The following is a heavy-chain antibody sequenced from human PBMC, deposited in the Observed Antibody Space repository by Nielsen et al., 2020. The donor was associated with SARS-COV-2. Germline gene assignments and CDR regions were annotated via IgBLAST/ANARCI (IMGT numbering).Heavy chain of an antibody. J-gene: IGHJ5*02. V-gene: IGHV1-18*01. CDR3: ASWGRYCSSTSCYYWFDP. Sequence: ASVKVSCKASGYSFTSYEINWVRQATGQGLEWMGRISSYNGNTNYAQKLQGRVTMTTDTSTSTAYMELRSLRSDDTAVYYCASWGRYCSSTSCYYWFDPWGQGTLVTVSS. CDR2: ISSYNGNT. D-gene: IGHD2-2*01. CDR1: GYSFTSYE.